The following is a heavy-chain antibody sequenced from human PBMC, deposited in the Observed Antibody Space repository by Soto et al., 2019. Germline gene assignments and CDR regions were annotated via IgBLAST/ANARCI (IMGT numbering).Heavy chain of an antibody. D-gene: IGHD2-2*01. CDR3: ARRGCSSTSCFPSYWYFDL. Sequence: QLQLQESGPGLVKPSETLSLTCTVSGGSISSSRYYWGWIRQPPGKGLEWIGSVYYSGGTYCNPSLKSRVTISVDTARNQFSLKLSSVTAAETAVYYCARRGCSSTSCFPSYWYFDLWGRGTLVTVSS. J-gene: IGHJ2*01. CDR1: GGSISSSRYY. CDR2: VYYSGGT. V-gene: IGHV4-39*01.